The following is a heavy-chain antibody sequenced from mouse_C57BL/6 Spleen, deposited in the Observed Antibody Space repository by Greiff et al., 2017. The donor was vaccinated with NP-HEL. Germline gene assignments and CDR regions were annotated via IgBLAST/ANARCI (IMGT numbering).Heavy chain of an antibody. J-gene: IGHJ3*01. Sequence: EVQLQQSGPELVKPGASVKISCKASGYTFTDYYMNWVKQSHGKSLEWIGDINPNNGGTSYNQKFKGKATLTVDKSSSTAYMELRSLTSEDSAVYYCARSSMVTTRRGFAYWGQGTLVTVSA. D-gene: IGHD2-2*01. V-gene: IGHV1-26*01. CDR1: GYTFTDYY. CDR3: ARSSMVTTRRGFAY. CDR2: INPNNGGT.